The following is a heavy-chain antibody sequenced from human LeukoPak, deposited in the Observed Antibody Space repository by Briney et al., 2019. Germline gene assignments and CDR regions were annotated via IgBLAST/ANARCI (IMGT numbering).Heavy chain of an antibody. Sequence: ASVKVSCKASGGTFSSYGISWLRQAPGQGLEWMGWISAYNGNTNYAQKLQGRVTMTTDTSTSTAYMELRSLRSDDTAVYYCARDGGSYSSSWYSNDAFDIWGQGTMVTVSS. CDR2: ISAYNGNT. CDR3: ARDGGSYSSSWYSNDAFDI. D-gene: IGHD6-13*01. CDR1: GGTFSSYG. J-gene: IGHJ3*02. V-gene: IGHV1-18*01.